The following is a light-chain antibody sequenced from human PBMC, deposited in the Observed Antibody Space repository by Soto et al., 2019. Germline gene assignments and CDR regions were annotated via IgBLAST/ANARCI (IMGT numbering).Light chain of an antibody. CDR1: SSDIGAYNY. CDR3: SSYTTIHTVVV. Sequence: QSALTQPASVSGSPGQSITFSRTGTSSDIGAYNYVSWYQHHPGKAPKLLIYDVTDRPSGVSDRFSGSKSGTTASLTISGLQAEDEADYFCSSYTTIHTVVVFGGGTKVTVL. CDR2: DVT. V-gene: IGLV2-14*03. J-gene: IGLJ3*02.